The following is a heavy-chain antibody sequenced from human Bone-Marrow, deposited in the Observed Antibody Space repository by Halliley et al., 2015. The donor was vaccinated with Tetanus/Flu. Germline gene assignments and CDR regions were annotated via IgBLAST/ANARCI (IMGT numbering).Heavy chain of an antibody. J-gene: IGHJ3*02. V-gene: IGHV4-30-4*01. CDR2: IHHSGIT. Sequence: TLSLTCTVSGGSISSGGYHWSWIRQPPGKGLEWIAHIHHSGITAYNPSLKSRVTISTDTSKNQFSLNLTSVTATDTAVYYCARNRLYDPDAFDIWGPGTMVTVSS. D-gene: IGHD3-22*01. CDR1: GGSISSGGYH. CDR3: ARNRLYDPDAFDI.